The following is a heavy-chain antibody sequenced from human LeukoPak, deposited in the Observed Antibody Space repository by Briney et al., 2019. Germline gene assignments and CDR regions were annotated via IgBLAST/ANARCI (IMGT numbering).Heavy chain of an antibody. V-gene: IGHV4-59*01. CDR2: IHYSGST. Sequence: PSETLSLTCSVSGDISSYYWSWIRQPPGKGLEWIGYIHYSGSTKYNPSLKSRVTIPLDTSKNQFSLKLSSMTAADTAVYYCARDGRYYDSSGYYPFQHWGQGALVTVSS. J-gene: IGHJ1*01. CDR3: ARDGRYYDSSGYYPFQH. D-gene: IGHD3-22*01. CDR1: GDISSYY.